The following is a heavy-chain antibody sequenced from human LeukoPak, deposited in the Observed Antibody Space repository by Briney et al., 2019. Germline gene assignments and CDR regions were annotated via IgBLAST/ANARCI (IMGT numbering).Heavy chain of an antibody. Sequence: PSETLSLTCTVSGGSISSYYWSWIRQPPGKGLEWIGYIYYSGSTNYNPSLKSRVTISVDTSKNQFSLKLSSVTAADTAMYYCARKEIRGGGINWFDPWGQGTLVTVSS. D-gene: IGHD3-10*01. CDR3: ARKEIRGGGINWFDP. V-gene: IGHV4-59*08. J-gene: IGHJ5*02. CDR1: GGSISSYY. CDR2: IYYSGST.